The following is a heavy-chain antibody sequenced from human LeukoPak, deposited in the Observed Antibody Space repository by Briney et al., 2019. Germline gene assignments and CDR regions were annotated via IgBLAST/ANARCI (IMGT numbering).Heavy chain of an antibody. D-gene: IGHD2-2*01. CDR3: ARDGSFVVVPAATPYGMDV. CDR2: ISAYNGNT. Sequence: GASVKVSCKASGYTFTSYGISWVRQAPGQGLEWMGWISAYNGNTNYAQKLQGRVTMTTDTSTSTAYMELRSLRSDDTAVYYCARDGSFVVVPAATPYGMDVWGQGTTVTVSS. CDR1: GYTFTSYG. J-gene: IGHJ6*02. V-gene: IGHV1-18*01.